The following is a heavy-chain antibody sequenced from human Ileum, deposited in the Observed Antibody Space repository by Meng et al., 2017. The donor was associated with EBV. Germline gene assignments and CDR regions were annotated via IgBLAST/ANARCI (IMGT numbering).Heavy chain of an antibody. CDR1: GFTFSSYG. V-gene: IGHV3-33*08. CDR3: ARSDWFDP. J-gene: IGHJ5*02. CDR2: IWNDGSYK. Sequence: VQLVESGGGLVQPGGSLRLSCAASGFTFSSYGMHWVRQAPGKGLEWVALIWNDGSYKIHADSVKGRFTISRDNSKNTLYLQMNSLRAEDTAVYYCARSDWFDPWGQGTVVTVSS.